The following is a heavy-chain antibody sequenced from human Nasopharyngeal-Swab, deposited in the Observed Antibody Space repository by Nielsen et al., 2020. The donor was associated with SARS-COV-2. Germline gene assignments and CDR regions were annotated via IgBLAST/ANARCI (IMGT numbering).Heavy chain of an antibody. Sequence: SGPTLVKPTQTLTLTCTFSGFSLGTSGVGVGWIRQPPGKALEWLALIYWNDDKRYSPSLKSRLTITKDTSKNQVVLTMTNMDPVDTATYYCAHSEIVVVPAAKPWFDPWGQGTLVTVSS. CDR3: AHSEIVVVPAAKPWFDP. V-gene: IGHV2-5*01. J-gene: IGHJ5*02. CDR1: GFSLGTSGVG. D-gene: IGHD2-2*01. CDR2: IYWNDDK.